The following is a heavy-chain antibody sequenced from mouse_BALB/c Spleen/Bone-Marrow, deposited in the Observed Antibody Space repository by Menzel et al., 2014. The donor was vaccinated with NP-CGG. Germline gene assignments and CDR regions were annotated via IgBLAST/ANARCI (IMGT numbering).Heavy chain of an antibody. V-gene: IGHV1-7*01. CDR1: GYTFTSYW. Sequence: VQLVESGAELAKPGASVKMSCKASGYTFTSYWMHWVKQRPGQGLEWIGYINPSTGYTEYSQKFKDKATLTADKSSSTAYMQLSSLISEGSAVYYCVRSTGAMDYWGQGTSVTVSS. D-gene: IGHD3-2*01. CDR2: INPSTGYT. CDR3: VRSTGAMDY. J-gene: IGHJ4*01.